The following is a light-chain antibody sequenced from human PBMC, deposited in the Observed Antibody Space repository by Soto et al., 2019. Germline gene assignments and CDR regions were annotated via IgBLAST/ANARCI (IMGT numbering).Light chain of an antibody. CDR2: DSS. CDR1: QSVNRF. J-gene: IGKJ4*01. V-gene: IGKV3-11*01. CDR3: QQRNSWPLT. Sequence: EIVLTQSPATLSLSPGERATLSCRASQSVNRFLAWYQQKPGQAPRVLIYDSSNRATGIPARFSGSGSGTDFTLTISSLEPEDFAVYYCQQRNSWPLTFGGGTKVEIK.